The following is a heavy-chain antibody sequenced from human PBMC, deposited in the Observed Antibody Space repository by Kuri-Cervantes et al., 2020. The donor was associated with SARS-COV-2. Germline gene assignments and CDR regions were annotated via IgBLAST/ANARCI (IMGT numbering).Heavy chain of an antibody. Sequence: GESLKISCAASGFTVSSNEMSWVRQAPGKGLEWVSSISGGSTYYADSRKGRFTISRDNSKNTLHLQMNSLRAEDTAVYYCAKDVVRHDILTGHDYWGQGTLVTVSS. CDR2: ISGGST. CDR3: AKDVVRHDILTGHDY. J-gene: IGHJ4*02. D-gene: IGHD3-9*01. CDR1: GFTVSSNE. V-gene: IGHV3-38-3*01.